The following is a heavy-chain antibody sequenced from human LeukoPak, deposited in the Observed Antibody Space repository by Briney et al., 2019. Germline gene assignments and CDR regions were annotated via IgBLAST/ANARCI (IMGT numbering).Heavy chain of an antibody. Sequence: SETLSLTCTVSGGSISSYYWSWIRQPPGKGLEWIGYIYYSGSTNYNPSLKSRVTISVDTSKNQFSLKLSSVTAADTAVYYCARGQSPDDFWSGYAQTSWFDPWGQGTLVTVSS. D-gene: IGHD3-3*01. CDR2: IYYSGST. J-gene: IGHJ5*02. CDR3: ARGQSPDDFWSGYAQTSWFDP. V-gene: IGHV4-59*01. CDR1: GGSISSYY.